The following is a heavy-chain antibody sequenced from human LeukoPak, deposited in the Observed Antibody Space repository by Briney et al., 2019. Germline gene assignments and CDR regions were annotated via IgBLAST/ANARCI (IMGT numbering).Heavy chain of an antibody. J-gene: IGHJ6*02. D-gene: IGHD3-10*01. CDR1: GFTFSSYS. Sequence: GGSLRLSCAASGFTFSSYSMNWVRQAPGKGLEWVSYISSSSSTIYYADSVKGRFTISRDNAKNSLYLQMNSLRAEDTAVYYCARDGRKITMVRGVIEYGMDVWGQGTTVTVSS. V-gene: IGHV3-48*01. CDR3: ARDGRKITMVRGVIEYGMDV. CDR2: ISSSSSTI.